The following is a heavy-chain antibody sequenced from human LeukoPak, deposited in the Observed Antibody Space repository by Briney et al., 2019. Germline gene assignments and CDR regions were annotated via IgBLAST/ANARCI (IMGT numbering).Heavy chain of an antibody. Sequence: GGSLRLSCAASGFTFSDYYMSWIRQAPGKGLEWVSYISSSGSTIYYADSVKGRFTISRDNAKNSLYLQMNSLRSEDTAVYYCARGGEAAALIGTGEGEAQNLDYWGQGTLVTVSS. D-gene: IGHD6-13*01. V-gene: IGHV3-11*01. CDR1: GFTFSDYY. CDR3: ARGGEAAALIGTGEGEAQNLDY. J-gene: IGHJ4*02. CDR2: ISSSGSTI.